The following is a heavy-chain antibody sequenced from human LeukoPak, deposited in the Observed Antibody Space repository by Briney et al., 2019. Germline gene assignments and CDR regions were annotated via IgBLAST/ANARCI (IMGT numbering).Heavy chain of an antibody. CDR2: ISSSSSYI. D-gene: IGHD3-9*01. V-gene: IGHV3-21*01. J-gene: IGHJ4*02. Sequence: PGGSLRLSCAASGFTFSSYSMNWVRQAPGKGLEWVSSISSSSSYIYYAGSVKGRFTISRDNAKNSLYLQMNSLRAEDTAVYYCARDLTGNQFDYWGQGTLVTVSS. CDR3: ARDLTGNQFDY. CDR1: GFTFSSYS.